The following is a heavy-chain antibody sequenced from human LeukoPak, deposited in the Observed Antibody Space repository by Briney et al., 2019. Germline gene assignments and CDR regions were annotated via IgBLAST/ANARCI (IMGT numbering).Heavy chain of an antibody. CDR3: TRHPQGATISGY. CDR1: GFTFSGSA. Sequence: GGSLRLSCAASGFTFSGSAMHWVRQASGKGLEWVGRIRSKANSYATAYAASVKGRFTISRGDSKNTAYLQMNSLKTEDTAVYYCTRHPQGATISGYWGQGTLVTVPS. CDR2: IRSKANSYAT. D-gene: IGHD1-26*01. J-gene: IGHJ4*02. V-gene: IGHV3-73*01.